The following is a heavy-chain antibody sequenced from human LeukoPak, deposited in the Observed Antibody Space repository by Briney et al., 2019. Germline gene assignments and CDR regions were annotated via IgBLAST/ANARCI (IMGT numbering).Heavy chain of an antibody. D-gene: IGHD3-9*01. J-gene: IGHJ4*02. CDR1: GYTLTELS. CDR3: TTVDFDWLSGMR. V-gene: IGHV1-24*01. Sequence: GASVKVSCMVSGYTLTELSMHWVRQAPGKGLEWMGGFDPEDGETIYAQKFQGRVTMTEDTSTDTAYMELSSLRSEDTAVYYCTTVDFDWLSGMRWGQGTLVTVSS. CDR2: FDPEDGET.